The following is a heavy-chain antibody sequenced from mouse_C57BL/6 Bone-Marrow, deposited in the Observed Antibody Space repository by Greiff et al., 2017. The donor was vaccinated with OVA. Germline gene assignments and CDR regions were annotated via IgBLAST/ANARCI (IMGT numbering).Heavy chain of an antibody. CDR3: ARENYGKFCYFDY. Sequence: QVQLQQPGAELVKPGASVKLSCKASGYTFTSYWMPWVKQRPGQGLEWIGMIHPNSGSTNYNEKFKSKATLTVDKSSSTAYMQLSSLTSEDSAVYYCARENYGKFCYFDYWGQGTTLTVSS. D-gene: IGHD1-1*01. CDR1: GYTFTSYW. J-gene: IGHJ2*01. CDR2: IHPNSGST. V-gene: IGHV1-64*01.